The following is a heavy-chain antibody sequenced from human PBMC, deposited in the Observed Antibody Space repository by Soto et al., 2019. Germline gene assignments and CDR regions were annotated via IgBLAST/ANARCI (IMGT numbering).Heavy chain of an antibody. D-gene: IGHD4-4*01. Sequence: QLQLQESGPGLVKPSETLFLTCSVSGGSIISSNYYWGWIRQPPGKGLEYIGNSHYTGTTSYSPFLKSRVTISVDTSKNQFSLRLSSVTAADTAVYYCARLALQGWTVVSDYFDYWGQGTLVTVPS. CDR3: ARLALQGWTVVSDYFDY. V-gene: IGHV4-39*01. CDR2: SHYTGTT. J-gene: IGHJ4*02. CDR1: GGSIISSNYY.